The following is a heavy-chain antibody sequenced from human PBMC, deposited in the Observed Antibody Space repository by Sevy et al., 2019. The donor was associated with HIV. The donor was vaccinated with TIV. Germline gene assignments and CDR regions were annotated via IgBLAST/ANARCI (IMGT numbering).Heavy chain of an antibody. Sequence: GGSLKISCTASGFDFANAWMNWVRQAPGKGLEWVGHIKSITDGGAADYAAPVKGRFTISRHDSKNTLYLQMNSLKAEDTAVYYCSTDDLISYWGRGTLVTVSS. J-gene: IGHJ4*02. V-gene: IGHV3-15*07. CDR2: IKSITDGGAA. CDR3: STDDLISY. CDR1: GFDFANAW.